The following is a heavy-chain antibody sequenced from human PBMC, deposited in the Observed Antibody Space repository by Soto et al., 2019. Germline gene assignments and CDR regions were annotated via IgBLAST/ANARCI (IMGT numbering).Heavy chain of an antibody. CDR3: ARVRADYYYYMDV. D-gene: IGHD6-19*01. CDR1: GFTFSSYD. V-gene: IGHV3-13*01. J-gene: IGHJ6*03. CDR2: IGTAGDT. Sequence: PGGSLRLSCAASGFTFSSYDMHWVRQATGKGLEWVSVIGTAGDTYYPGSVKGRFTISRENAKNSLYLQMNSLRAGDTAVYYCARVRADYYYYMDVWGKGTTVTVSS.